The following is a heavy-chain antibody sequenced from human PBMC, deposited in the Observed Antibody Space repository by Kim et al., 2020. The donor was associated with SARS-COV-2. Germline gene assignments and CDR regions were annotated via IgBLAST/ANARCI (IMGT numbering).Heavy chain of an antibody. CDR1: GGSFSGYY. V-gene: IGHV4-34*01. CDR3: ARVRARIRFDS. J-gene: IGHJ5*01. CDR2: SNQSGDT. Sequence: SETLSLTCAVYGGSFSGYYWSWIRQSPGKGLEWIGESNQSGDTVYNPSLRSRDTISLDKSKNQFSLKLTSLTAADTALYFCARVRARIRFDSWGQGNLVTVSP.